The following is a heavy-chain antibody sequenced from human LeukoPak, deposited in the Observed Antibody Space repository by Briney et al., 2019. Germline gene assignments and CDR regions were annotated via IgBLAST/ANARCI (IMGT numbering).Heavy chain of an antibody. CDR2: ISCDGSNQ. D-gene: IGHD6-13*01. J-gene: IGHJ5*02. CDR3: TKDRSRQQMWGSVKKWFDP. Sequence: PGGSLRLSCAASGFTFSNYTIHCVRQAPGKGLDWVAVISCDGSNQFYADSVKGRFTISRDNSKNTLYLQMNSLRDEDTAVYYCTKDRSRQQMWGSVKKWFDPWGQGTLVTVSS. V-gene: IGHV3-30*04. CDR1: GFTFSNYT.